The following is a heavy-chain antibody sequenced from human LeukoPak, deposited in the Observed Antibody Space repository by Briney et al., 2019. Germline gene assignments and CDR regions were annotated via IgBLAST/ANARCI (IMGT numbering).Heavy chain of an antibody. Sequence: TSETLSLTCTVSGGSISSYYWSWIRQPPGKGLEWIGYIYYSGSTNYNPSLKSRVTISVDTSKNQFSLKLSSVTAADTAVYYCARQNYDFWSGYYRGIFDWGQGTLVTVSS. D-gene: IGHD3-3*01. CDR2: IYYSGST. V-gene: IGHV4-59*08. CDR1: GGSISSYY. CDR3: ARQNYDFWSGYYRGIFD. J-gene: IGHJ4*02.